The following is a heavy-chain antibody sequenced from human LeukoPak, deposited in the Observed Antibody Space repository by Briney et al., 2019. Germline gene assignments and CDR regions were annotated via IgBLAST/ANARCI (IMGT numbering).Heavy chain of an antibody. V-gene: IGHV4-4*07. CDR3: TRDIGPGDYVFFDS. CDR2: LYNNGST. J-gene: IGHJ4*02. D-gene: IGHD4-17*01. CDR1: DASVSGYD. Sequence: SETLSLTCTVSDASVSGYDWSWIRLPAGKGLEWIGRLYNNGSTNCNPSLKSRVTMSVDTSKNQLSLRLKSVTAADTAVYYCTRDIGPGDYVFFDSWGQRTRVIVSS.